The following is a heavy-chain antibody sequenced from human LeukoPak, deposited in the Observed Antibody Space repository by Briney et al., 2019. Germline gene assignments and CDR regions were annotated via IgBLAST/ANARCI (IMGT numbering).Heavy chain of an antibody. Sequence: SVKVSCKASGGTFSNYAISWVRQAPGQGLEWMGRIIPIFGTTNYAQKFQGRVTITTDESTSTAYMELSSLRSEDTAVYYCARGGEANYYDTSGYYMYYYWGQGTLVTVSS. J-gene: IGHJ4*02. CDR2: IIPIFGTT. CDR3: ARGGEANYYDTSGYYMYYY. CDR1: GGTFSNYA. D-gene: IGHD3-22*01. V-gene: IGHV1-69*05.